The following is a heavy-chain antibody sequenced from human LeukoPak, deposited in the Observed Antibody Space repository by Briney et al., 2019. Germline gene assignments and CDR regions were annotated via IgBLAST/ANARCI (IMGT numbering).Heavy chain of an antibody. Sequence: PGGSLRLSCAASRFTFSHYCLRCVPQAPGKGLEWVSGISGSGGNTYYADAVKGRFTISRDTSKKTLYLQLNSLRADDTAIYYCANDIPTLDYFDYWGQGTLVTVSS. CDR2: ISGSGGNT. CDR3: ANDIPTLDYFDY. CDR1: RFTFSHYC. J-gene: IGHJ4*02. V-gene: IGHV3-23*01. D-gene: IGHD1-1*01.